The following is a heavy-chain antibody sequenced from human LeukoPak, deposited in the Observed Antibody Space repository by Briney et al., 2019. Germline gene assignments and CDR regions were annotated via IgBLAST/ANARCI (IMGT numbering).Heavy chain of an antibody. CDR3: AKQWPVDY. Sequence: GGSLRLSCAVSGFTFSSYAMSWVRQASGKALEWVAGIRGSGGSTYYADSVKGRFTISRDNSKNTLYLQMNSLRAEDTAVYYCAKQWPVDYWGQGTLVTVSS. J-gene: IGHJ4*02. CDR1: GFTFSSYA. V-gene: IGHV3-23*01. D-gene: IGHD6-19*01. CDR2: IRGSGGST.